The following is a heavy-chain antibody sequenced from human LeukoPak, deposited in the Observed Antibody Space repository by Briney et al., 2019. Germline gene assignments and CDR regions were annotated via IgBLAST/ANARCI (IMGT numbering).Heavy chain of an antibody. Sequence: GGTLRLSCVASGFTYSHYGMNWVRQAPGKGLEWVSGITSDSRGIYYADSVKGRFTISRDNPKKTLYLQMDSLRAEDTAVYYCAKDHYYDSSNYYYGRPNLFDYWGQGTLVTVSS. J-gene: IGHJ4*02. CDR3: AKDHYYDSSNYYYGRPNLFDY. CDR1: GFTYSHYG. CDR2: ITSDSRGI. V-gene: IGHV3-21*04. D-gene: IGHD3-22*01.